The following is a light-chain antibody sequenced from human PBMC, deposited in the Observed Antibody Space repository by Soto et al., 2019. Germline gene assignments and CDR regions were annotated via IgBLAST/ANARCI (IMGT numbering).Light chain of an antibody. Sequence: DIQMTQSPSTLSASVGDRVTITCRASQSISNWLAWYQLKPGKAPKLLMYRAADLESGVPSRFRGSGSGTEFTLTITSLQLDDFATYHCQQYNSYSTWTFGQGTKVEIK. V-gene: IGKV1-5*03. CDR3: QQYNSYSTWT. CDR1: QSISNW. J-gene: IGKJ1*01. CDR2: RAA.